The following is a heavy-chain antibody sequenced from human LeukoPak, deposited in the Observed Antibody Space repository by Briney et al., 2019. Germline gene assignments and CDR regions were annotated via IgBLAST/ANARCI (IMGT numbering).Heavy chain of an antibody. J-gene: IGHJ3*02. CDR2: IYYSGTT. D-gene: IGHD1-14*01. V-gene: IGHV4-38-2*02. CDR3: ARHEWGITNAFDI. CDR1: GYSISSGYY. Sequence: SETLSLTCTVSGYSISSGYYWGWIRQPPGKGLEWIGSIYYSGTTYYNPSLKSRVTISVDTSKKQFSLKLRSVTAADTAVYYCARHEWGITNAFDIWGQGTMVTVSS.